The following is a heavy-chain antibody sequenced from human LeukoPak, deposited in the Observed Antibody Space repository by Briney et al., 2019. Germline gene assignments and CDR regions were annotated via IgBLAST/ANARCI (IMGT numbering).Heavy chain of an antibody. Sequence: GGSLRLSCAASGFTFSNYWMHWVRQAPGKGLVWVSRINRDVINTNYVDSVKGRLTISRDNAKNSLYLQMNRLRAEDTAVYYCAKDKYDARGYCDSSGYCAFDIWGQGTMVTVSS. CDR2: INRDVINT. J-gene: IGHJ3*02. CDR1: GFTFSNYW. CDR3: AKDKYDARGYCDSSGYCAFDI. V-gene: IGHV3-74*01. D-gene: IGHD3-22*01.